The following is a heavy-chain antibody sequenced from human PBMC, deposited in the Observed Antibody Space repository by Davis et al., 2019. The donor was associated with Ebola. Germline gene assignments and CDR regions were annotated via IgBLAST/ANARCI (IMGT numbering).Heavy chain of an antibody. J-gene: IGHJ5*02. CDR3: ARHGNSGYDSLLVNWFDP. D-gene: IGHD5-12*01. CDR1: GGSISSSNW. CDR2: INHSGST. V-gene: IGHV4-4*02. Sequence: SETLSLTCTVSGGSISSSNWWSWVRQPPGKGLEWIGEINHSGSTNYNPSLKSRVTISVDTSKTQFSLKLSSVTAADTAVYYCARHGNSGYDSLLVNWFDPWGQGTLVTVSS.